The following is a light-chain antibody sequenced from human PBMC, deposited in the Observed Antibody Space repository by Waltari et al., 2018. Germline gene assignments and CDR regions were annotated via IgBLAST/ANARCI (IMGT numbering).Light chain of an antibody. CDR1: QSVRTY. Sequence: DIQMTQSPSSLSASVGDSVTITCRASQSVRTYLHWYQHQPGRAPRLGIYDASTLQRGVPSRFTGGGSGTLFTLTIRGLQPEDFATYYCQHSYGTPPTFGGGTRVEI. CDR2: DAS. CDR3: QHSYGTPPT. J-gene: IGKJ4*01. V-gene: IGKV1-39*01.